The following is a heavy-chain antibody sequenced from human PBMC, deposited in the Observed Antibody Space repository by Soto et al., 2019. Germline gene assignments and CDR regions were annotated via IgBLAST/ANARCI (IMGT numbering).Heavy chain of an antibody. J-gene: IGHJ2*01. V-gene: IGHV3-30*01. Sequence: QVSLVESGGVVVQPGRSLRLSCAASGFTFSTYAINWFRQAPGKGLEWVAVVAYAGRNTYYAESVRGRCTISRDNAKNTLNLHMKSLRADDTAIYSCVSGLRSSFGTVIKSGAGHFDLWGRGTLVTVSS. CDR1: GFTFSTYA. CDR3: VSGLRSSFGTVIKSGAGHFDL. D-gene: IGHD4-17*01. CDR2: VAYAGRNT.